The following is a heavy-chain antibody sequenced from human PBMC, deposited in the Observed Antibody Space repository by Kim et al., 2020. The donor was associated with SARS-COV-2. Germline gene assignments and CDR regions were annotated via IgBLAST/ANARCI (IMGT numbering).Heavy chain of an antibody. J-gene: IGHJ6*03. V-gene: IGHV3-7*01. CDR3: ARDQSRITIFGVVINYYYMDV. D-gene: IGHD3-3*01. CDR2: IKHDGSEK. Sequence: GGSLRLSCAASGFTFSSYWMSWVRQAPGKGLEWVANIKHDGSEKYYVDSVKGRFTISRDNAKNSLYLQMNSLRAEDTAVYYCARDQSRITIFGVVINYYYMDVWGKGTTVTVSS. CDR1: GFTFSSYW.